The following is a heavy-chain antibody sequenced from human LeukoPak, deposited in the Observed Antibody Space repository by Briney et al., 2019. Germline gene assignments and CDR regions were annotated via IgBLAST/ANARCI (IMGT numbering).Heavy chain of an antibody. CDR2: LDLDGSDK. J-gene: IGHJ4*02. V-gene: IGHV3-7*03. Sequence: GGSLRLSCVVSVFTFSESWMSWVRQAPWKGLGWVASLDLDGSDKYYVDSVKGRFTISRDNAKNSLYLQMDSLRVEDTAVYYCAKGKRYPDYWGQGTLVTVSS. D-gene: IGHD1-1*01. CDR3: AKGKRYPDY. CDR1: VFTFSESW.